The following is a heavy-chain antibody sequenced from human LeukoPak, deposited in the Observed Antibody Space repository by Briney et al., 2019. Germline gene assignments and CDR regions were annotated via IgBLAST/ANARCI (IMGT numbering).Heavy chain of an antibody. CDR2: ISSSGSTI. J-gene: IGHJ4*02. CDR1: GFTFSSYE. V-gene: IGHV3-48*03. CDR3: ARGTMIVVVTPSGIDY. D-gene: IGHD3-22*01. Sequence: PGGSLRLSCAASGFTFSSYEMNWVRQAPGKGLEWVSYISSSGSTIYYADSGKGRFTISRDNAKNSLYLQMNSLRAEDTAVYYCARGTMIVVVTPSGIDYWGQGTLVTVSS.